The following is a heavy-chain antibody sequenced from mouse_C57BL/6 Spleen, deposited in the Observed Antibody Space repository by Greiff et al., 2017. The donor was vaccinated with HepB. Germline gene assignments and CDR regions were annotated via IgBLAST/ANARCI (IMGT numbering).Heavy chain of an antibody. Sequence: VKLEESGPGLVQPSQSLSITCTVSGFSLTSYGVHWVRQSPGKGLEWLGVIWSGGSTDYNAAFISRLSISKDNSKSQVFFKMNSLQADDTAIYYCALYDYDVYAMDYWGQGTSVTVSS. V-gene: IGHV2-2*01. CDR1: GFSLTSYG. J-gene: IGHJ4*01. D-gene: IGHD2-4*01. CDR3: ALYDYDVYAMDY. CDR2: IWSGGST.